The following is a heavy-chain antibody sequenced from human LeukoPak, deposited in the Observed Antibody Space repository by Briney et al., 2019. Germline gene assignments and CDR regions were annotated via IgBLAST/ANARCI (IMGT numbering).Heavy chain of an antibody. CDR1: GFTFSSYW. CDR3: ARDPGYSYGPYYYYYGMDV. J-gene: IGHJ6*02. D-gene: IGHD5-18*01. Sequence: GGSLRLSCAASGFTFSSYWMSWVRQAPGEGLEWVANIKQDGSEKYYVDSVKGRFTISRDNAKNSLYLQMNSLRAEDTAVYYCARDPGYSYGPYYYYYGMDVWGQGTTVTVSS. CDR2: IKQDGSEK. V-gene: IGHV3-7*01.